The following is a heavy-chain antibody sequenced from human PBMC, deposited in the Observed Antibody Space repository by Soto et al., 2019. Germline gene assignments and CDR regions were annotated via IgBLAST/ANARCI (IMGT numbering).Heavy chain of an antibody. D-gene: IGHD6-19*01. CDR3: ARYQPYSTGCYYFDW. Sequence: QVQLVQSGAEVKKPGASVKVSCKTSGYNFTTYGVSWVRQAPGQGLEWMGWISGHNGHANYAQTFQGRVTMTTDTSTTTAYMALRSLRSDGTAVYYCARYQPYSTGCYYFDWWGQGTLAIVTS. J-gene: IGHJ4*02. CDR2: ISGHNGHA. V-gene: IGHV1-18*01. CDR1: GYNFTTYG.